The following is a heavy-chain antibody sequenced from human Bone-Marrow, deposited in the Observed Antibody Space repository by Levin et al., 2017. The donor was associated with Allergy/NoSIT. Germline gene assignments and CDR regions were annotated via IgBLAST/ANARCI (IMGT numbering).Heavy chain of an antibody. CDR1: GYSFTNYW. D-gene: IGHD6-13*01. J-gene: IGHJ5*02. CDR3: ARSGLNPLVPNWFDP. Sequence: GGSLRLSCQGSGYSFTNYWIAWVRQVPGKGLEWMGNIYPGDSDTKYNPSFQGHVTISADKSTSTAFLQWSSLKASDTAIYYCARSGLNPLVPNWFDPWGQGTLITVSS. V-gene: IGHV5-51*01. CDR2: IYPGDSDT.